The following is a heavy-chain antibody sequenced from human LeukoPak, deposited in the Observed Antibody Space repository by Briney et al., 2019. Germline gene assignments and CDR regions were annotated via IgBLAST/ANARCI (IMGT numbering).Heavy chain of an antibody. CDR2: INHDGSSK. V-gene: IGHV3-30*02. D-gene: IGHD1-20*01. J-gene: IGHJ4*02. Sequence: PGGSLKLSCAASGFSFSSDGIHWVRQAPGKGLEWLANINHDGSSKYYADSVRGRFTVSRDNSKNTLYLEMSSLRAEGTAVYFCAKGITGNSFYFDYWGQGTLVTVSS. CDR1: GFSFSSDG. CDR3: AKGITGNSFYFDY.